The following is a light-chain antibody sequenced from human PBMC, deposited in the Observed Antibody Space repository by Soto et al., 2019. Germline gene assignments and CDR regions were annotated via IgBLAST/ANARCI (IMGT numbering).Light chain of an antibody. CDR1: HRVSSY. J-gene: IGKJ5*01. Sequence: EIVLTQSPGTLFLSPGERATLSCRASHRVSSYLAWYQQKPGQAPRLLIYGTSTRATGIPARFSGSGSGTDFTLTISSLEPEDFAVYYCQQRSHWPITFGQGTRLEIK. V-gene: IGKV3-11*01. CDR2: GTS. CDR3: QQRSHWPIT.